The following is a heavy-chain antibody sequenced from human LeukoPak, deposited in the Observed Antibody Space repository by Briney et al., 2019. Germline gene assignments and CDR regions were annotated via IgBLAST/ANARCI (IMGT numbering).Heavy chain of an antibody. Sequence: SETLSLTCAVYGGSFSGYYWSWIRQPPGKGLEWIGEINHSGSTNYNPSLKSRVTISVDTSKNQFSLKLSSVTAADTAVYYCARDHYGDYGAYFDYWGQGTLVTVSS. V-gene: IGHV4-34*01. CDR3: ARDHYGDYGAYFDY. CDR2: INHSGST. D-gene: IGHD4-17*01. CDR1: GGSFSGYY. J-gene: IGHJ4*02.